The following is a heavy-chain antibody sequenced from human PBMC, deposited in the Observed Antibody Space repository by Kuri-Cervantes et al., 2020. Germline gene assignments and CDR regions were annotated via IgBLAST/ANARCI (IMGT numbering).Heavy chain of an antibody. CDR1: GYTFTGYY. J-gene: IGHJ4*02. D-gene: IGHD3-22*01. Sequence: ASVKVSCKASGYTFTGYYMHWVRQAPGQGLEWMGIINPSGGSTSYAQKFQGRVTMTRDTSTSTVYMELSSLRSDDTAVYYCARHTAPTLEYYYDSSGFSYWGQGTLVTVSS. CDR2: INPSGGST. CDR3: ARHTAPTLEYYYDSSGFSY. V-gene: IGHV1-46*01.